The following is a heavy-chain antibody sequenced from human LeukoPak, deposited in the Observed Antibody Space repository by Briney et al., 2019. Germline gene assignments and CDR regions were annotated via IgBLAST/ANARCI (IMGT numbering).Heavy chain of an antibody. CDR2: ISSTSSYT. CDR3: AAGTAADY. J-gene: IGHJ4*02. D-gene: IGHD6-13*01. V-gene: IGHV3-11*03. CDR1: GIPFSDYY. Sequence: PGGSLRLSCVVSGIPFSDYYMNRIRQAPGKGLEWISYISSTSSYTDHADSVKGRFTISRDNAQNALFLQMNSLRVEDTAVYYCAAGTAADYWGQGTRVAVSS.